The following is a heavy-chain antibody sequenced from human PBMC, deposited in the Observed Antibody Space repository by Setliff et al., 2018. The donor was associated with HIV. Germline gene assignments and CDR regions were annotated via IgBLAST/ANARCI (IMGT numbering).Heavy chain of an antibody. CDR2: IKSKTDGGTT. Sequence: PGGSLRLSCAASGFTFNNAWMTWVRQAPGKGLEWVGHIKSKTDGGTTDYAAPVKGRFTISRDDSTSTLYLQLTTLRTEDTGFYFCTRVIRDGYPRSSNWGQGTLVTVSS. CDR3: TRVIRDGYPRSSN. J-gene: IGHJ4*02. D-gene: IGHD3-10*01. CDR1: GFTFNNAW. V-gene: IGHV3-15*01.